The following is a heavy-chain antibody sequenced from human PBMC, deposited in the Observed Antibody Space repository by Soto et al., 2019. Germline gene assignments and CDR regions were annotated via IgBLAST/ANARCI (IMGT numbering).Heavy chain of an antibody. D-gene: IGHD2-2*01. V-gene: IGHV1-69*13. CDR1: GYTFTRYD. CDR2: IIPISGTT. CDR3: ARGALQYCSSTSCYGRNYYYGMDV. Sequence: ASVKVSCKASGYTFTRYDINCVRQAPGQGLEWMGWIIPISGTTGYAQKFQGRVTITADASTSTAYMELSSLRSEDTAVYYCARGALQYCSSTSCYGRNYYYGMDVWGQGTTVTVS. J-gene: IGHJ6*02.